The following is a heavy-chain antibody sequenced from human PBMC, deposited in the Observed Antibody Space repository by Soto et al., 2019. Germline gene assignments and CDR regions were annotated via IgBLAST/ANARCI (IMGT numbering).Heavy chain of an antibody. CDR2: IYSGGST. CDR3: ARITVTSCAFDI. Sequence: GGSLRLSCAASGFTVSSNYMSWVRQAPGKGLEWVSVIYSGGSTYYADSVKGRFTISRDNSKNTLYLQMNSLRAEDTAVYYCARITVTSCAFDIWGQGTMVTVSS. J-gene: IGHJ3*02. D-gene: IGHD4-17*01. CDR1: GFTVSSNY. V-gene: IGHV3-53*01.